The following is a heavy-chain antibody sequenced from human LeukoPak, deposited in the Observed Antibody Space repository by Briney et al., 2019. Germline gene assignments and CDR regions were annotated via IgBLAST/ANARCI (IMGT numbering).Heavy chain of an antibody. D-gene: IGHD3-10*01. V-gene: IGHV3-66*01. CDR1: GFPVSSNY. Sequence: GSLRLSCAASGFPVSSNYMSWVRQAPGRGLEWVSVIYSGGSTYYADSVKGRFTISRDNSKNTLFLQMNSLRAGDTAVYYCARGTVTMVDYWGQGTLVTVSS. J-gene: IGHJ4*02. CDR2: IYSGGST. CDR3: ARGTVTMVDY.